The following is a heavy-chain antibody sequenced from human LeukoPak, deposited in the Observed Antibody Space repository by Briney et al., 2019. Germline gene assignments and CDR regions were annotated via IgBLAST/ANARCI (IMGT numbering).Heavy chain of an antibody. CDR1: GFTFDDYA. CDR2: ISWNSGSI. J-gene: IGHJ4*02. V-gene: IGHV3-9*01. CDR3: AKDRYYDSSSFYFDY. Sequence: PGRSLRLSCAASGFTFDDYAMHWVRQAPGKGLEWVSGISWNSGSIGYADSVKGRFTISRDNAKNSLCLQMNSLRAEDTALYYSAKDRYYDSSSFYFDYWGQGTLVTVSS. D-gene: IGHD3-22*01.